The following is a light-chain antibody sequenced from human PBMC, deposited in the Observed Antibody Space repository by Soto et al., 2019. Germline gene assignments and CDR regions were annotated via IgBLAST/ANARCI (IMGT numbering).Light chain of an antibody. Sequence: EIVLTPSPATLSLSPGEGATLSCRASQSVGSYLAWYQQKPGQAPRLLIYAASTRATGIPVRFSGSGSGTEYTLTISSLQSEDFAVYYCQQYNNWRSITFGQGTKVDIK. CDR3: QQYNNWRSIT. J-gene: IGKJ1*01. V-gene: IGKV3-15*01. CDR1: QSVGSY. CDR2: AAS.